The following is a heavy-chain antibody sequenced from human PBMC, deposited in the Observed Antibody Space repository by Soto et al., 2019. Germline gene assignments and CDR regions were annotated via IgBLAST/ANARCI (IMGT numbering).Heavy chain of an antibody. J-gene: IGHJ6*02. V-gene: IGHV3-15*07. CDR2: IKSKTDGGTT. D-gene: IGHD3-3*01. CDR1: GFTFSNAW. Sequence: GGSLRLSCAASGFTFSNAWMNWVRQAPGKGLEWVGRIKSKTDGGTTDYAAPVKGRFTISRDDSKNTLYLQMNSLKTEDTAVYYCTTGLGREEYDFWSGYYYYYGMDVWGQGTTVTVSS. CDR3: TTGLGREEYDFWSGYYYYYGMDV.